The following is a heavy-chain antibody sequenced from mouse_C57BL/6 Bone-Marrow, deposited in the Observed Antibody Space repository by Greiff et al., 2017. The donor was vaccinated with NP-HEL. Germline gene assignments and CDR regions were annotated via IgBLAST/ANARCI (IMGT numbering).Heavy chain of an antibody. CDR1: GFSLPSYG. V-gene: IGHV2-2*01. D-gene: IGHD1-1*01. Sequence: QVHVKQSGPGLVQPSQSLSITCTVSGFSLPSYGVHWVRQSPGKGLEWLGVIWSGGSTDSNAAFISRLSISKDKSKSQVFFKMNSLQADDTAIYDCARDYGSSGYFDYWGQGTTLTVSS. CDR2: IWSGGST. CDR3: ARDYGSSGYFDY. J-gene: IGHJ2*01.